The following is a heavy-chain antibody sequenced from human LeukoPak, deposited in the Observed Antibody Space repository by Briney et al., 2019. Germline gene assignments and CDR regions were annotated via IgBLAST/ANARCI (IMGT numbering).Heavy chain of an antibody. CDR1: GFTFSDYY. CDR3: ARDRTDYGAFDI. Sequence: GGSLRLSCAASGFTFSDYYTNWIRQAPGKGLEWVSYISHTSSYTNYADPVKGRFTISRDNAKNSLYLQMNSLRAEDTALYYCARDRTDYGAFDIWGQGTMVTVSS. D-gene: IGHD4-17*01. V-gene: IGHV3-11*06. CDR2: ISHTSSYT. J-gene: IGHJ3*02.